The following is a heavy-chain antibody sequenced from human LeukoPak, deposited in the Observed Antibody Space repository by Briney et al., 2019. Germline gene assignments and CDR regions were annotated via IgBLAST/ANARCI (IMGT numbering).Heavy chain of an antibody. CDR3: ARGLQSGYALGWVDP. CDR2: ISYDGSNK. Sequence: PGGSLRLSCAASGFTFSSYGMHWVRQAPGKGLECVAVISYDGSNKYYADSVKGRFTISRDNAKNSLYLQMNSLRAEDTAVYYCARGLQSGYALGWVDPWGQGNLVTVSS. J-gene: IGHJ5*02. CDR1: GFTFSSYG. D-gene: IGHD5-12*01. V-gene: IGHV3-30*03.